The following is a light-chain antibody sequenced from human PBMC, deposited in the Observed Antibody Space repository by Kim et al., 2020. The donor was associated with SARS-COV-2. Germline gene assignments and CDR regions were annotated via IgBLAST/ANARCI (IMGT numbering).Light chain of an antibody. V-gene: IGKV1-39*01. J-gene: IGKJ1*01. CDR3: QQTYSNPWT. CDR2: AAS. CDR1: QTIINF. Sequence: ASVGDRVTITCRASQTIINFLNWYQQRPGKAPRFVISAASSLQSGVPSRFSVSGSGTEFVLSINSLQPEDFATYYCQQTYSNPWTFGRGTKVDIK.